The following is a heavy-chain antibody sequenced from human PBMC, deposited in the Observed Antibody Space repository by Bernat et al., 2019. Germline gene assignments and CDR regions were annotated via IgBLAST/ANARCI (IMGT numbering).Heavy chain of an antibody. CDR1: GFTFSSYA. Sequence: VQLVESGGGVVQPGRSLRLSCAASGFTFSSYAMSWVRQAPGKGLEWVSAISGSGGSTYYADSVKGRFTISRDNSKNTLYLQMNSLRAEDTAVYYCAKDRGDGDSEPGANFDYWGQGTLVTVSS. CDR2: ISGSGGST. V-gene: IGHV3-23*04. D-gene: IGHD4-17*01. CDR3: AKDRGDGDSEPGANFDY. J-gene: IGHJ4*02.